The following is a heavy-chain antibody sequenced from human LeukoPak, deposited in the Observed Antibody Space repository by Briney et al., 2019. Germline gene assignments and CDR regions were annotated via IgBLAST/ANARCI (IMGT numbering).Heavy chain of an antibody. D-gene: IGHD3-10*01. CDR2: ISAYNGNT. CDR1: GYTFTSYG. CDR3: ARDLDKIMVRGVIIIEPYYYGMDV. Sequence: ASVKVSCKASGYTFTSYGISWVRQAPGQGLELMGWISAYNGNTNYAQKLQGGVTMTTDTSTSTAYMELRSLRSDDTAVYYCARDLDKIMVRGVIIIEPYYYGMDVWGKGTTVTVSS. V-gene: IGHV1-18*04. J-gene: IGHJ6*04.